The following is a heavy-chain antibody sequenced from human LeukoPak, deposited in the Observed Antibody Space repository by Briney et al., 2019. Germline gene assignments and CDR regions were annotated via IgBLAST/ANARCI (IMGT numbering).Heavy chain of an antibody. V-gene: IGHV3-23*01. CDR1: GFTFSSYA. CDR2: ISGSGGST. J-gene: IGHJ5*02. Sequence: GGSLRLSCAASGFTFSSYAMSWVRQAPGKGLEWVSAISGSGGSTYYADSVKGWFTISRDNSKNTLYLQMNSLRAEDTAVYYCAKVGGPNCSSTSCYARWFDPWGQGTLVTVSS. CDR3: AKVGGPNCSSTSCYARWFDP. D-gene: IGHD2-2*01.